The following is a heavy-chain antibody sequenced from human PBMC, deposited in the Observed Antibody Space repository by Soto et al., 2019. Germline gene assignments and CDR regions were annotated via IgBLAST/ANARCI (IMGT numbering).Heavy chain of an antibody. CDR1: GYTFTSYD. CDR2: MNPNSGNT. V-gene: IGHV1-8*01. CDR3: ARSSPQYCTNGVCHGPFDY. Sequence: ASVKVSCKASGYTFTSYDINWVRQATGQGLEWMGWMNPNSGNTNYAQKFQGRVTMTRNTSTSTAYMELRSLRSDDTAVYYCARSSPQYCTNGVCHGPFDYWGQGTLDTVSS. J-gene: IGHJ4*02. D-gene: IGHD2-8*01.